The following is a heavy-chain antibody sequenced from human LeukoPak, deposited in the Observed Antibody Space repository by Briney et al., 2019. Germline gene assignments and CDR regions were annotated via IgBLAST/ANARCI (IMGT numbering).Heavy chain of an antibody. D-gene: IGHD3-16*01. CDR1: GYTFTSYA. V-gene: IGHV1-69*13. CDR3: ARIGVVPRGFDY. CDR2: IIPIFGTA. Sequence: SVKVSCKASGYTFTSYAMNWVRQAPGQGLEWMGGIIPIFGTANYAQKFQGRVTITADESTSTAYMELSSLRSEDTAVYYCARIGVVPRGFDYWGQGTLVTVSS. J-gene: IGHJ4*02.